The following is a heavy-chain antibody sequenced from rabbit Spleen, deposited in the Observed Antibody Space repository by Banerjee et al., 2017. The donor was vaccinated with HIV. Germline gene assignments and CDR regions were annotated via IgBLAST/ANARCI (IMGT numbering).Heavy chain of an antibody. CDR2: IYTGSSGST. Sequence: QSLEESGGDLVKPGASLTLTCTASGFSFNNNDYMCWVRQAPGKGLEWIACIYTGSSGSTYYASWAKGRFTISKTSSTTVTLQMTSLTAADTATYFCARADTTYYVYNYAEWGPGTLVTVS. D-gene: IGHD1-1*01. CDR1: GFSFNNNDY. J-gene: IGHJ2*01. V-gene: IGHV1S40*01. CDR3: ARADTTYYVYNYAE.